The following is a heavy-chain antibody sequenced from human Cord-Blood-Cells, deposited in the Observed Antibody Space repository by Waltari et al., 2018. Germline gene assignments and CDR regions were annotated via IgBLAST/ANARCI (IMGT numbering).Heavy chain of an antibody. J-gene: IGHJ4*02. D-gene: IGHD6-13*01. CDR2: IYSGGST. Sequence: EVQLVESGGGLIQPGGSLRLSCAASGFTVSSNYMSWVRQAPGKGLEWVSVIYSGGSTYYADSVKGRFTISRDNSENTLYLQMNSLGAEDTAVYYCARDIAAADPVDDYWGQGTLVTVSS. CDR3: ARDIAAADPVDDY. V-gene: IGHV3-53*01. CDR1: GFTVSSNY.